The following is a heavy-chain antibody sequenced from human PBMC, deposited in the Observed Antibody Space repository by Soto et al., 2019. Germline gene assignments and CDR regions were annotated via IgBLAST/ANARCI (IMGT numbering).Heavy chain of an antibody. CDR2: INPGYPAGRST. CDR3: AREAIVAGATTGMDV. Sequence: ASVKVSCKASGYTLTTFFMHCVRQSPLQGLEWMGVINPGYPAGRSTTYAQKFQGRVTMTTDTSTSTVYMELSRLRSDDTAVYYCAREAIVAGATTGMDVWGQGTTVTVSS. CDR1: GYTLTTFF. J-gene: IGHJ6*02. D-gene: IGHD1-26*01. V-gene: IGHV1-46*01.